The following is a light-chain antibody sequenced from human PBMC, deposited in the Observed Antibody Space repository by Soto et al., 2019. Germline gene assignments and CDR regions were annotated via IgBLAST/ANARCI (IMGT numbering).Light chain of an antibody. CDR1: QDIKNY. V-gene: IGKV1-33*01. J-gene: IGKJ4*01. CDR3: QQYDNRPLT. Sequence: QRTQSPSSLSASVGDIVTITCQASQDIKNYLNWYQQKSGKAPKLLIYDASDLETGVPSRFSGSGSGTDFTFTINSLQPEDIATYYCQQYDNRPLTFGGGTKVDIK. CDR2: DAS.